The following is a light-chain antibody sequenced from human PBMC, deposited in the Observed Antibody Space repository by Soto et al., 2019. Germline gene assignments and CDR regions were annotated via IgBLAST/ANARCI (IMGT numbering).Light chain of an antibody. CDR3: QQYNNWPLT. CDR2: DAS. V-gene: IGKV3-11*01. J-gene: IGKJ4*01. Sequence: EIVLTQSPATLSLSPGERATLSCRASQSVGYHLAWYQQKPGQAPRLLIYDASNRATGIPARFSGSGSGTDFTLAISSLEPEDFAVYYCQQYNNWPLTFGGGTKVEIK. CDR1: QSVGYH.